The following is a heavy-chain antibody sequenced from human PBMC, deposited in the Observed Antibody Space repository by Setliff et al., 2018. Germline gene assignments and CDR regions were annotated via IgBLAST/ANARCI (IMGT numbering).Heavy chain of an antibody. CDR2: MNPNSGNT. CDR3: ARDVPFWSGYYTGYYYYGMDV. D-gene: IGHD3-3*01. Sequence: ASVKVSCKASGYTFTSYDINWVRQATGQGLEWMGWMNPNSGNTGYAQKFQGRVTMTRNTSISTAYMELSSLRSEDTAVYYCARDVPFWSGYYTGYYYYGMDVWGQGTTVTVSS. CDR1: GYTFTSYD. V-gene: IGHV1-8*02. J-gene: IGHJ6*02.